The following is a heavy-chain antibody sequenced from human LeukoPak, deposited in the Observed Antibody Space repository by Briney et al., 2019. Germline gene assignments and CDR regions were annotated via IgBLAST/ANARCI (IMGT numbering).Heavy chain of an antibody. CDR1: GGSISSYY. V-gene: IGHV4-59*01. D-gene: IGHD3-16*01. CDR2: IYYSGST. J-gene: IGHJ4*02. Sequence: PSENLSLTCTVSGGSISSYYWSWIRQPTGKGLDWIGYIYYSGSTNYNPSLKSRVTISVDTSKNQFSLKLSSVTAADTAVYSRASESERGSYAAYSCQGTLVTVSS. CDR3: ASESERGSYAAY.